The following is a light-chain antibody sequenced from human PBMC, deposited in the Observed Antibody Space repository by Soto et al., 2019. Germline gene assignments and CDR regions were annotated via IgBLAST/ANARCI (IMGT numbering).Light chain of an antibody. CDR1: QSVSSSY. J-gene: IGKJ1*01. V-gene: IGKV3-20*01. CDR3: QQYGSSPSM. CDR2: GAS. Sequence: EIVLTQSPGTLSLSPGERATRSCRASQSVSSSYLAWYQQKPGQAPRLLIYGASSRATGIPDRFSGSGSGTDFTLTISRLEPEDFAVYYCQQYGSSPSMFGQGTKVDIK.